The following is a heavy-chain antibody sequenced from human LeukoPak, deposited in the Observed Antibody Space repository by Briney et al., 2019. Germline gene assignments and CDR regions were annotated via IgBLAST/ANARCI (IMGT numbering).Heavy chain of an antibody. D-gene: IGHD5-24*01. CDR3: ARGDFKDGSPFHY. Sequence: GSVKVSCKGSGYTFTDYYVHWVRQAPGQGLEWMGWMNYNSGVTNYLQNFQGRVTLTRDTSITTAYMDLSGLTSDDTAVYYCARGDFKDGSPFHYWGQGTLVT. J-gene: IGHJ4*02. CDR2: MNYNSGVT. V-gene: IGHV1-2*02. CDR1: GYTFTDYY.